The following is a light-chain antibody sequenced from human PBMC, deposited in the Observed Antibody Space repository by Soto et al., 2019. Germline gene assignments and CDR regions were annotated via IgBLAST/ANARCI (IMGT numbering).Light chain of an antibody. CDR2: AAS. J-gene: IGKJ1*01. Sequence: DIQMTQSPSSLSASVGDRVTITCRASQSISSYLNWYQQKPGKAPKLLIYAASSLQSGVPSRFSGSGSGTDVTLTIGSLQHEGFATYYCQQSYTTSRTCGQRTKVEIK. CDR1: QSISSY. V-gene: IGKV1-39*01. CDR3: QQSYTTSRT.